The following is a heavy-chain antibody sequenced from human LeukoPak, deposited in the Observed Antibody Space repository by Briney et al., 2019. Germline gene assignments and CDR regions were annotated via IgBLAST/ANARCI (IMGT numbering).Heavy chain of an antibody. V-gene: IGHV3-66*01. CDR1: GFTVSSNY. Sequence: GGSLRLSCAASGFTVSSNYMSWVRQAPGKGLEWVSVIYSGGSTYYADFVKGRFTISRDNSKNTLYLQMNSLRAEDTAVYYCARIGPAAYRFDYWGQGTLVTVSS. J-gene: IGHJ4*02. CDR3: ARIGPAAYRFDY. D-gene: IGHD2-2*01. CDR2: IYSGGST.